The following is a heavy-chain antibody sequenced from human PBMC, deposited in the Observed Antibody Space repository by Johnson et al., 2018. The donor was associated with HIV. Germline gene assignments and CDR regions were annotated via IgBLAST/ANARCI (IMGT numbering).Heavy chain of an antibody. CDR3: ASADVFDI. J-gene: IGHJ3*02. CDR1: GFTFSDYY. Sequence: PLVESGGGLVKPGGSLRLFCATSGFTFSDYYMTWIRQAPGKGLEWVSYISSRSGITIYYADSVRGRFTISRDNSKNTLYLQMNSLRAEDTAVHYWASADVFDIWGQGTVVTVSS. CDR2: ISSRSGITI. V-gene: IGHV3-11*04.